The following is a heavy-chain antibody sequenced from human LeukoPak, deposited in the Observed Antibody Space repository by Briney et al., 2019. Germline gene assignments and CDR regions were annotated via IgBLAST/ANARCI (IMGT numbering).Heavy chain of an antibody. CDR1: GFTFSHYG. Sequence: GGSLRLSCAASGFTFSHYGMHWVRQAPGKGLEWVAVIWYDGADKYYADSVKGRFTISRDDAKHTVYLQMNTLRAEDTAVYYCVRGWYYDILAGPQGADFWGQGTLVTVSS. J-gene: IGHJ4*02. CDR3: VRGWYYDILAGPQGADF. V-gene: IGHV3-33*01. CDR2: IWYDGADK. D-gene: IGHD3-9*01.